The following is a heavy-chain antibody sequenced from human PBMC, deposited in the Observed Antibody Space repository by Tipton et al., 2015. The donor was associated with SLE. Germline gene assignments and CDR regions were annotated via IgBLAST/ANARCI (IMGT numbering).Heavy chain of an antibody. CDR1: GGSISSSRYY. Sequence: TLSLTCTVSGGSISSSRYYWGWIRQPPGKGLEWIGSIYYSGSTYYNPSLKSRVTISVDTSKNQFSLKLSSVTAADTAVYYCARASRIAAVDYWGQGTLVTVSS. CDR2: IYYSGST. D-gene: IGHD6-13*01. V-gene: IGHV4-39*07. CDR3: ARASRIAAVDY. J-gene: IGHJ4*02.